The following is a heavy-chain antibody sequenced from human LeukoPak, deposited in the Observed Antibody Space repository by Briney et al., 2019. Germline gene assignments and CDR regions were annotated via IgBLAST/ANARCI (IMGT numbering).Heavy chain of an antibody. CDR3: ARAPMVRGVIYYYYMDV. Sequence: ASVKVSCKASGYTFTSYDINWVRQATGQGLEWMGWMNPNSGNTGYAQKFQGRVTMTRSTSISTAYTELSSLRSEDTAVYYCARAPMVRGVIYYYYMDVWGKGTTVTVSS. D-gene: IGHD3-10*01. CDR2: MNPNSGNT. CDR1: GYTFTSYD. V-gene: IGHV1-8*01. J-gene: IGHJ6*03.